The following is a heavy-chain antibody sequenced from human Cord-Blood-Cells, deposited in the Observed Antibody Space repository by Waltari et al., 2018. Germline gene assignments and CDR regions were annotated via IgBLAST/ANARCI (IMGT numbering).Heavy chain of an antibody. Sequence: EVQLVESGGGLIQPGGSLRLSCAASGFTVRSNYMRWVRQAPGKGLERVSVIYSGGSTYYADSVKGRFTISRDNSKNTLYLQMNSLRAEDTAVYLCVTLTGLHDAFDIWGQGTMVTVSS. CDR3: VTLTGLHDAFDI. V-gene: IGHV3-53*01. D-gene: IGHD7-27*01. CDR2: IYSGGST. CDR1: GFTVRSNY. J-gene: IGHJ3*02.